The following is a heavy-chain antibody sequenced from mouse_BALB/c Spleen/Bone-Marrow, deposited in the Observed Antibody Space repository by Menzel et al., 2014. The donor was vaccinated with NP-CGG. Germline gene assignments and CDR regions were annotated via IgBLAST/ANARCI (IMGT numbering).Heavy chain of an antibody. J-gene: IGHJ2*01. CDR2: IHPYNGGT. V-gene: IGHV1-18*01. D-gene: IGHD1-1*01. Sequence: EVQGVESGPELVKPGASMKISCKASGYSSTGYTMNWVKQSHGKNLEWIGLIHPYNGGTSYNQKFKGKATLTVDKSSSTAYMELLSLTSEDSAVYYCARRNYYGSSPYYFDYWGQGTTLTVSS. CDR1: GYSSTGYT. CDR3: ARRNYYGSSPYYFDY.